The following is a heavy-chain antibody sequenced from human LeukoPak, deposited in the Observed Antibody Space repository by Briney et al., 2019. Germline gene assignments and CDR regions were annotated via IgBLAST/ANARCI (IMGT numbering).Heavy chain of an antibody. V-gene: IGHV1-18*01. CDR2: ISAYNGNT. Sequence: ASVNVSFKASGYTFTNYGISWGRQAPGQGLEWMGWISAYNGNTNYAQKLQGRVTMTTDTSTSTAYMEPRSLRSDDTAVYYCARIGYSYGYSHYYGFDPWGQGTLVTVSS. J-gene: IGHJ5*02. CDR3: ARIGYSYGYSHYYGFDP. CDR1: GYTFTNYG. D-gene: IGHD5-18*01.